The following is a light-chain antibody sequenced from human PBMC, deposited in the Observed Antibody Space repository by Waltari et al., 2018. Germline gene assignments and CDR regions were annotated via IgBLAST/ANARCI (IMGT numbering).Light chain of an antibody. J-gene: IGKJ1*01. CDR3: QQYRTNPWA. CDR2: KAS. Sequence: DIQMTQSPSTLSASVGDRVTLTCRASQNIKSWLAWYQQKPGMAPKLLISKASTLESGVPSRFSGSGSGTEFTLTIGSLQPDDLATYYCQQYRTNPWAFGQGTKV. CDR1: QNIKSW. V-gene: IGKV1-5*03.